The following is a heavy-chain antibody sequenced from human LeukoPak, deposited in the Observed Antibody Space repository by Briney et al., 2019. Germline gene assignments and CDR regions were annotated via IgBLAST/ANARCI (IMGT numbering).Heavy chain of an antibody. J-gene: IGHJ4*02. D-gene: IGHD3-10*01. CDR3: ARDSDLGYFDY. V-gene: IGHV4-59*01. CDR2: IYNSGSS. Sequence: TPSETLSLTCTVSGGSISSYYWSWIRQPPGKGLEWIGYIYNSGSSNHNPSLKSRVTISVDTSKNQFSLKLSSVTAADTAVYSCARDSDLGYFDYWGQGTLVTVSS. CDR1: GGSISSYY.